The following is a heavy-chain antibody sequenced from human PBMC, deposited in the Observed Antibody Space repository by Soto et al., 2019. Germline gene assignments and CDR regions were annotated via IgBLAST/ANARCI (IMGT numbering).Heavy chain of an antibody. D-gene: IGHD6-13*01. CDR3: ARDRGDSSSWLTYYYYYGMDV. CDR2: IWYDGSNK. Sequence: GGSLRLSCAASGFTFSSYGMHWVRQAPGKGLEWVAVIWYDGSNKYYADSVKGRFTISRDNSKNTLYLQMNSLRAEDTAVYYCARDRGDSSSWLTYYYYYGMDVWGQGTTVTVSS. V-gene: IGHV3-33*01. CDR1: GFTFSSYG. J-gene: IGHJ6*02.